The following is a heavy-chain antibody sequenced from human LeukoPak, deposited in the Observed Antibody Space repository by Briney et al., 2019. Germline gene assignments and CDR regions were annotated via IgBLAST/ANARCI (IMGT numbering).Heavy chain of an antibody. J-gene: IGHJ4*02. Sequence: GGSLRLSCAASGFTFNSYWMSWVRQTPGKGLEWVANIKQDGSDQYYVDSLKGRFIISRDNAKNSLYLQMNSLRVEDTTIYYCARGRYTSGWYPDYFDYWGQGTLVTVSS. D-gene: IGHD6-19*01. CDR1: GFTFNSYW. V-gene: IGHV3-7*01. CDR3: ARGRYTSGWYPDYFDY. CDR2: IKQDGSDQ.